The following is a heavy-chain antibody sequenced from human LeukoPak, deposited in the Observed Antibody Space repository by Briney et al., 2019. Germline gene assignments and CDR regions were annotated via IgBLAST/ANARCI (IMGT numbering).Heavy chain of an antibody. CDR1: GDSISSYY. Sequence: SETLSLTCTVSGDSISSYYWSWIRQPPGKGLEWIGYIYYSGSTNNNPSLKSRVTISVDTSKNQFSLKLNSVTAADTAVYYCARVASTSGLTLYDAFDIWGQGPMVTVSS. V-gene: IGHV4-59*01. J-gene: IGHJ3*02. D-gene: IGHD2/OR15-2a*01. CDR2: IYYSGST. CDR3: ARVASTSGLTLYDAFDI.